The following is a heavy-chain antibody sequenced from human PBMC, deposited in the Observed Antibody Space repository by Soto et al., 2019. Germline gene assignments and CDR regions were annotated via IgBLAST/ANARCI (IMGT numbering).Heavy chain of an antibody. V-gene: IGHV3-33*01. J-gene: IGHJ4*02. CDR2: IWFDGRNI. Sequence: QVQLVESGGGAVQPGRSLRLSCVASGFSISNYGMHWVRQTPGRGLEWVAVIWFDGRNIAYRESVKGRFTVSRDNSKNMVYLQRYRLGFEDTAVYYCARDEIKRCSFVGSFDQWGQGTLVTVSS. D-gene: IGHD3-10*02. CDR3: ARDEIKRCSFVGSFDQ. CDR1: GFSISNYG.